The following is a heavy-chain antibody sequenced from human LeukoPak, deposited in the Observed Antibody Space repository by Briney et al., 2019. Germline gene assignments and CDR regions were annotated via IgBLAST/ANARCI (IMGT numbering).Heavy chain of an antibody. J-gene: IGHJ4*02. V-gene: IGHV3-30*18. CDR2: ISYDGSNK. D-gene: IGHD3-22*01. Sequence: PGRPLRLSCAASGFTFSSYGMHWVRQAPGKGLEWVAVISYDGSNKYYADSVKGRFTISRDNSKNTLYLQMNSLRAEDTAVYYCAKVPTYYYDSSGYYTEDWGQGTLVTVSS. CDR1: GFTFSSYG. CDR3: AKVPTYYYDSSGYYTED.